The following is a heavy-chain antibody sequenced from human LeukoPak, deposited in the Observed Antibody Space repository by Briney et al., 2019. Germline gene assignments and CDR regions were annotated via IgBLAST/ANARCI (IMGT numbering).Heavy chain of an antibody. CDR1: GGSISSGGYS. CDR3: ARGEVGNNLWFDP. J-gene: IGHJ5*02. Sequence: SQTLSLTCAVSGGSISSGGYSWSWIRQPPGKGLEWIGYIYHSGSTYYNPSLKSRVTISVDRSKNQFSLKLSSVTAADTAVYYCARGEVGNNLWFDPWGQGTLVTGSS. V-gene: IGHV4-30-2*01. D-gene: IGHD1-1*01. CDR2: IYHSGST.